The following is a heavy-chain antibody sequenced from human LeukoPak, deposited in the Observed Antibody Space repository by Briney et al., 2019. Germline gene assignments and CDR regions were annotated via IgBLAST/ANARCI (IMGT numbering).Heavy chain of an antibody. V-gene: IGHV3-74*01. CDR1: GFTFSTYW. J-gene: IGHJ1*01. CDR2: IKSDXST. Sequence: GGSLRLSCAASGFTFSTYWXHXXXXXXGXGLXWVSRIKSDXSTNYADSVKGRXTISRDNANNTLSLQMNSLRPEDTGVYYCARAPSEIGGYYPEYFRHWGQGTLVTVSS. CDR3: ARAPSEIGGYYPEYFRH. D-gene: IGHD3-22*01.